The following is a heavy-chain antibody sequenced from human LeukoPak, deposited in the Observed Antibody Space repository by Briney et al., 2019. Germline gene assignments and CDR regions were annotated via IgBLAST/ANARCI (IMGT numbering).Heavy chain of an antibody. V-gene: IGHV4-39*07. CDR3: ARGVVPAALWQNWFDP. Sequence: SETLSLTCTVSGGSISSSSYFWGWIRQPPGKGLEWIGSISYTGSTYSNPSLKSRVTMSVDTSKNQFSLKLSSVTAADTAVFLCARGVVPAALWQNWFDPWGQGSLVIVSS. D-gene: IGHD2-2*01. CDR2: ISYTGST. J-gene: IGHJ5*02. CDR1: GGSISSSSYF.